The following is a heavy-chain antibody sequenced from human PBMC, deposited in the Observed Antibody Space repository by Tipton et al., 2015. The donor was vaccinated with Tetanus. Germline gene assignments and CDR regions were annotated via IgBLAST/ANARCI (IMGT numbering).Heavy chain of an antibody. CDR3: ARGGKLGLGYFDL. CDR2: FYTTGST. J-gene: IGHJ2*01. D-gene: IGHD7-27*01. V-gene: IGHV4-4*07. CDR1: GDSTSSYY. Sequence: TLSLTCNVSGDSTSSYYWNWIRQPAGKGLEWIGRFYTTGSTIYNPSLRSRVTMSVDTSKNQFSLTLSSVTAADTAVYYCARGGKLGLGYFDLWGRGTLVTVSS.